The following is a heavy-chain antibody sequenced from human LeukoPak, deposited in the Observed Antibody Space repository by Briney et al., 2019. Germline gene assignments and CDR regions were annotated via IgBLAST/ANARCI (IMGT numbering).Heavy chain of an antibody. Sequence: GGSLRLSRAASGFTFSNYGMSWVRQAPGKGLEWVSTISGSGGSIYYADSVKGRFTISRDNSKNTLYLQMSSLRAEDTAVYYCAKGDTGIIRRYYFDYWGQGTLVTVSS. CDR3: AKGDTGIIRRYYFDY. J-gene: IGHJ4*02. V-gene: IGHV3-23*01. CDR1: GFTFSNYG. D-gene: IGHD5-18*01. CDR2: ISGSGGSI.